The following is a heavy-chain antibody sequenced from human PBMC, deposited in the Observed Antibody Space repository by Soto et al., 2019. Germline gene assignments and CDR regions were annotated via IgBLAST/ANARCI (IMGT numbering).Heavy chain of an antibody. CDR3: ARCSSARDYYYYGMDV. CDR1: GYTFTSYD. V-gene: IGHV1-8*01. Sequence: GASVKVSCKASGYTFTSYDINWVRQATGQGLEWMGWMNPNSGNTGYAQKFQGRVTMTRNTSISTAYMELSSLRSEDTAVYYCARCSSARDYYYYGMDVWGQGTTVTVSS. D-gene: IGHD6-6*01. J-gene: IGHJ6*02. CDR2: MNPNSGNT.